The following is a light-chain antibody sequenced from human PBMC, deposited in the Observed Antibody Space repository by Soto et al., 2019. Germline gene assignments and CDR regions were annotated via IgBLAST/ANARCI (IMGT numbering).Light chain of an antibody. Sequence: DIQMTQSPSSLSASVVDRVTITCRASQSISSYLNWYQQKPGKAPKLLIYAAPSLQSGVPSRFSGSGSGTDFTLTISSLQPEDFATYYCQQSYSTLLTFGGGTKVEIK. CDR3: QQSYSTLLT. CDR1: QSISSY. V-gene: IGKV1-39*01. J-gene: IGKJ4*01. CDR2: AAP.